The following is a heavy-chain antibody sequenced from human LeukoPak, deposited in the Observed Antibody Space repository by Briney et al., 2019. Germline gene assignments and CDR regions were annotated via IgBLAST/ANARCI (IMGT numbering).Heavy chain of an antibody. V-gene: IGHV3-66*01. CDR1: GXTVSSKY. Sequence: GGSLRLSCAASGXTVSSKYMSWVRQAPGKGLEWVSVIYSGGSTYYADSVKGRFTISRDNSKNTVYLQMNSLRAEDTAVYYCARESSGWLQLFDYWGQGTLVTVSS. J-gene: IGHJ4*02. CDR3: ARESSGWLQLFDY. CDR2: IYSGGST. D-gene: IGHD5-24*01.